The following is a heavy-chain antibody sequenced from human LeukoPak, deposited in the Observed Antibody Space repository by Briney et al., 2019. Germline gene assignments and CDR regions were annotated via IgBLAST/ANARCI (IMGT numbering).Heavy chain of an antibody. CDR1: GFTFSSYA. J-gene: IGHJ6*03. Sequence: GGSLRLSCAASGFTFSSYAMSWVRQAPGKGLEWVSAISGSGGSTYYAASVKGRFTISRDNSKNTLYLQMNSLRAEDTAVYYCAKDGFAPPGYMDVWGKGTTVTVSS. CDR3: AKDGFAPPGYMDV. D-gene: IGHD1-14*01. V-gene: IGHV3-23*01. CDR2: ISGSGGST.